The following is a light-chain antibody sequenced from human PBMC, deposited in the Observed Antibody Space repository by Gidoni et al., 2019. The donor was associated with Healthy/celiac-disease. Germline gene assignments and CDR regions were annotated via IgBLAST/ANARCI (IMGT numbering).Light chain of an antibody. J-gene: IGKJ1*01. Sequence: LPCRASQSVSSSYLAWYQQKPGQAPRLFIYGASSRATGLPDRFSGSGSGTDFTLTISRLEPEDFEVYYCQQYGSSRTFGQGTKVEIK. CDR2: GAS. V-gene: IGKV3-20*01. CDR3: QQYGSSRT. CDR1: QSVSSSY.